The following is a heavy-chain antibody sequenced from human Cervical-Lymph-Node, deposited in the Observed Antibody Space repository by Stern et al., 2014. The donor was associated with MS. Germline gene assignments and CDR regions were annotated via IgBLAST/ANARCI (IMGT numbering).Heavy chain of an antibody. V-gene: IGHV4-4*02. Sequence: QVQLQESGPGLVKPSGTLSLTCAVSGGSISSSNWWSWVRQPPGKWLEWIGEIYHSGSTNYNPSLKSRVTKSVDKSKNQFSLKLSSVTAADTAVYYCAREGYSSSYDAFDIWGQGTMVTVSS. CDR1: GGSISSSNW. D-gene: IGHD6-6*01. CDR3: AREGYSSSYDAFDI. CDR2: IYHSGST. J-gene: IGHJ3*02.